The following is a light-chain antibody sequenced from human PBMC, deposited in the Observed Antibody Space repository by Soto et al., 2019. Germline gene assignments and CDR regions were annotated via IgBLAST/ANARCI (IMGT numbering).Light chain of an antibody. Sequence: EIVMTQSPATLSVSPGERATLSCRASQSVSSNLAWYQQKPGQAPRLLIYGAATRATGIPARFSGSGSGPEFTPTVSSLQSEDFAVYYCQQYNNWPPRAWTFGQGTKVEI. CDR1: QSVSSN. V-gene: IGKV3-15*01. CDR2: GAA. CDR3: QQYNNWPPRAWT. J-gene: IGKJ1*01.